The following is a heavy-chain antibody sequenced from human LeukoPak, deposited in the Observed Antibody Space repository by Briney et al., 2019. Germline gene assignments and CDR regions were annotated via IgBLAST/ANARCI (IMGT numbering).Heavy chain of an antibody. CDR1: GFTFSSYA. CDR3: AKVGRASWAPYYFDY. J-gene: IGHJ4*02. D-gene: IGHD2-2*01. CDR2: VSGSGTST. V-gene: IGHV3-23*01. Sequence: GGSLRLSCAASGFTFSSYATGWVRQAPGKGLEWVSHVSGSGTSTNYADSVKGRLTISRDNSKNTLYLQMTHLRAEDTAVYYCAKVGRASWAPYYFDYWGQGTLVTVSS.